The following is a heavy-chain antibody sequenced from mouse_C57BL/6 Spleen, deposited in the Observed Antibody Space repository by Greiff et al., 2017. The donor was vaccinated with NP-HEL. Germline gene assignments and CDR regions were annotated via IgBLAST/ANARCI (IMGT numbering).Heavy chain of an antibody. J-gene: IGHJ4*01. Sequence: EVQLQESGGDLVKPGGSLKLSCAASGFTFSSYGMSWVRQTPDKRLEWVATISSGGSYTYYPDSVKGRFTISRDNAKNTLYLQMSSLKSEDTAMYYCARRASNSYAMDYWGQGTSVTVSS. D-gene: IGHD2-5*01. CDR2: ISSGGSYT. CDR1: GFTFSSYG. V-gene: IGHV5-6*01. CDR3: ARRASNSYAMDY.